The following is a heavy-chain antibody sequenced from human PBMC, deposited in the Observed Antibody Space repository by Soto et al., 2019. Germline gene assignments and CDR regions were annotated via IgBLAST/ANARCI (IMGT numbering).Heavy chain of an antibody. Sequence: GGSLRLSCAASGFTFSSYDMHWVRQATGKGLEWVSAIGTAGDTYYPGSVKGRFTISRENAKNSLYLQMNSLRAGDTAVYYCARAIAAAGQFDYWGQGTLVTVSS. CDR1: GFTFSSYD. V-gene: IGHV3-13*01. D-gene: IGHD6-13*01. CDR3: ARAIAAAGQFDY. CDR2: IGTAGDT. J-gene: IGHJ4*02.